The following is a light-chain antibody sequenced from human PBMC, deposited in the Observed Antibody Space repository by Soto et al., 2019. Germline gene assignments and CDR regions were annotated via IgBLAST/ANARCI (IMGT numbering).Light chain of an antibody. CDR3: QQYSSYWT. J-gene: IGKJ1*01. V-gene: IGKV1-5*01. CDR2: DAT. Sequence: DIQMTQSPSSLSASVGGRVTITCRASQSISSFLAWYQQKPGKAPKLLIHDATSLESGVPSRFSGSGSGTEFTLTISSLQPDDFATYYCQQYSSYWTFAQGTKVDI. CDR1: QSISSF.